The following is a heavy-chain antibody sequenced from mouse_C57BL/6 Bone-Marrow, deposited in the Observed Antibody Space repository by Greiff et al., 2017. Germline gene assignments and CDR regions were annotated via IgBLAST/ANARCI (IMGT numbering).Heavy chain of an antibody. CDR1: GFSFNTYD. V-gene: IGHV10-1*01. Sequence: GGGLVQPKGSLKLSCAASGFSFNTYDMNWVRQAPRKGLEWVARIRSKSNNYTTYYADSVKDRFTISRDDSERMLYMQMNNWKTEDTDRYYCGRQGGDYWGQGTTLTVSS. J-gene: IGHJ2*01. CDR3: GRQGGDY. CDR2: IRSKSNNYTT.